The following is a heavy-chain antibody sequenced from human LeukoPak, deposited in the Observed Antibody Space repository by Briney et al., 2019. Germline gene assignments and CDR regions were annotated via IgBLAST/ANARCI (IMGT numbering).Heavy chain of an antibody. CDR1: GFRFSSYT. J-gene: IGHJ4*02. Sequence: GGSLRLSCAASGFRFSSYTMNWVRQAPGKGLEWVSGISGSGDRTYYADFVKGRVTVSRDNSRNTLYLQMSSLRADDTAVYYCAILGGGMAYWGQGTLVAVSS. CDR2: ISGSGDRT. V-gene: IGHV3-23*01. D-gene: IGHD3-16*01. CDR3: AILGGGMAY.